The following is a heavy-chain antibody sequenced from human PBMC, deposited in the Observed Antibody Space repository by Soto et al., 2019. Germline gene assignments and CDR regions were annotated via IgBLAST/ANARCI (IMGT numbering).Heavy chain of an antibody. J-gene: IGHJ6*02. CDR3: AKEESSSWYYYYGMDV. Sequence: GGSLRLSCAASGFTFSSYGMHWVRQAPGKGLEWVAVISYDGSNKYYADSVKGRFTISRDNSKNTLYLQMNSLRAEDTAVYYCAKEESSSWYYYYGMDVWGQGTTVTVSS. CDR1: GFTFSSYG. V-gene: IGHV3-30*18. CDR2: ISYDGSNK. D-gene: IGHD6-13*01.